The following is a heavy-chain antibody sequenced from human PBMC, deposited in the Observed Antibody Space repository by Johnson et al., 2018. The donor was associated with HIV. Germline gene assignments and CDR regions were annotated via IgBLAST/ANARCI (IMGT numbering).Heavy chain of an antibody. D-gene: IGHD3-10*01. J-gene: IGHJ3*01. CDR1: GFAFSSYA. V-gene: IGHV3-30*04. Sequence: VESGGGVVQPGRSLRLSCTASGFAFSSYALHWVRQAPGKGLEWVAVISYDGRDAYYADSVKGRFTSSRDNSKNTLYLQMNSLRPEDSAVYYCATLWFGEVSVYDAFDVWGQGTMVTVSS. CDR3: ATLWFGEVSVYDAFDV. CDR2: ISYDGRDA.